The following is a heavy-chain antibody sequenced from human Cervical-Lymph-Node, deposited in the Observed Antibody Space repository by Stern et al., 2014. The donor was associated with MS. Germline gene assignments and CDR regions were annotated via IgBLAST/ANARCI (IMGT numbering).Heavy chain of an antibody. CDR2: FIPIFGTT. D-gene: IGHD2-8*01. V-gene: IGHV1-69*01. J-gene: IGHJ6*02. Sequence: VQLVESGAEVKKPGSSVKVSCKASGGTLIEHGIRWVRQAPGQGLEWMGGFIPIFGTTDYAQKFQGRVTMSADESASTAYMEVGSLRSEDTAVYYCARDNDDNGMDVRGQGTTVIV. CDR3: ARDNDDNGMDV. CDR1: GGTLIEHG.